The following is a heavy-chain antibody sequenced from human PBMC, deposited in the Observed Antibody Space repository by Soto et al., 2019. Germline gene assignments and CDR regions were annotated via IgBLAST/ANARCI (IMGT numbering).Heavy chain of an antibody. D-gene: IGHD3-10*01. Sequence: PSETLSLTCTVSGGSISNYYWSWIRQPPGKGLEWIGYIYYSGSTNYNPSLKSRVTISVDTSKNQFSLELSSVTAADTAIYYCARDHYSGSYEGARRWFEPWGQGTLVTVS. CDR2: IYYSGST. CDR1: GGSISNYY. J-gene: IGHJ5*02. CDR3: ARDHYSGSYEGARRWFEP. V-gene: IGHV4-59*01.